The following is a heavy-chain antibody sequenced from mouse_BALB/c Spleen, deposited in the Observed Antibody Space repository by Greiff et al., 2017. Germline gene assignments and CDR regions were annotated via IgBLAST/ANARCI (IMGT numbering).Heavy chain of an antibody. CDR1: GYTFTSYW. Sequence: QVQLQQSGAELVRPGASVKLSCKASGYTFTSYWINWVKQRPGQGLEWIGNIYPSDSYTNYNQKFKDKATLTVDKSSSTAYMQLSSPTSEDSAVYYCTRGLLRGWYFDVWGAGTTVTVSS. CDR3: TRGLLRGWYFDV. J-gene: IGHJ1*01. CDR2: IYPSDSYT. V-gene: IGHV1-69*02. D-gene: IGHD1-1*01.